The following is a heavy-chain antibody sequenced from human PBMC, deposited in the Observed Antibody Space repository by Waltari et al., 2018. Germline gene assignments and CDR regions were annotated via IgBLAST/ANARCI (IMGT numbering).Heavy chain of an antibody. D-gene: IGHD2-21*02. CDR2: FDPEDGEK. J-gene: IGHJ4*02. Sequence: QVQLIQSGAEVKKPGASVKVPCRVYGYSLSELPMHWVRQIPGKGLEWMGGFDPEDGEKIYSQRFQGRITMTEDTSSDTGYLELTNLKSGDTAVYYCATAGDWYFDHWGQGIMVIVAS. CDR3: ATAGDWYFDH. V-gene: IGHV1-24*01. CDR1: GYSLSELP.